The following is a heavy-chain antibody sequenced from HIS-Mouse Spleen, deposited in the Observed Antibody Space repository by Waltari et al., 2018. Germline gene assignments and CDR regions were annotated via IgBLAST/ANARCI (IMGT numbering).Heavy chain of an antibody. J-gene: IGHJ2*01. Sequence: QLQLQESGPGLVKPSETLSLTCTVSGGSISSSSYYWGWLRRPPGQGLGWIGRIYYTGSTDHNPSLKSRVTISVETSKNQFSRKLGSVTAADTAGYYCAREIPYSSSWYDWYFDLWGRGTLVTVSS. CDR1: GGSISSSSYY. V-gene: IGHV4-39*07. CDR3: AREIPYSSSWYDWYFDL. D-gene: IGHD6-13*01. CDR2: IYYTGST.